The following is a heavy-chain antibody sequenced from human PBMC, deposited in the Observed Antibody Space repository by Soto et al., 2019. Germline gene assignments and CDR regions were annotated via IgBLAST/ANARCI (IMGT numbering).Heavy chain of an antibody. CDR2: ISGSGGST. V-gene: IGHV3-23*01. D-gene: IGHD6-19*01. CDR1: GFTFSSYA. CDR3: AKGGGWYNWFAP. Sequence: EVQLLESGGGLVQPGGSLRLSCAASGFTFSSYAMSWVRQAPGKGLEWVSAISGSGGSTYYADSVKGRFTISRDNSKNTLDLQMNSLRAEDTAVYYCAKGGGWYNWFAPWGQGTLVTVSS. J-gene: IGHJ5*02.